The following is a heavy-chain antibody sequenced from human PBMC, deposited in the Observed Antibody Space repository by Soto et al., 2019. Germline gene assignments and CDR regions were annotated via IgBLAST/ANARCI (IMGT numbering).Heavy chain of an antibody. CDR2: TWNDGTKK. CDR3: VRGIPSQYSSNWLYWYFDL. Sequence: VQLVESGGGVVQPGRSVRLSCAASGFVYSTYAMHWVRLSPGKGLEWVALTWNDGTKKYYVDSVKGRFTISRDNSQNTLNLQMDSLRAEDTAVYFCVRGIPSQYSSNWLYWYFDLWGRGTQVTVSS. D-gene: IGHD6-13*01. J-gene: IGHJ2*01. CDR1: GFVYSTYA. V-gene: IGHV3-33*01.